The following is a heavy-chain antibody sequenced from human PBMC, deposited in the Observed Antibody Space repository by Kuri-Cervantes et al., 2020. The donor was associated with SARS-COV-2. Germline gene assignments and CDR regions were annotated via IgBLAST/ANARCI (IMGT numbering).Heavy chain of an antibody. CDR1: GFTFSSYG. V-gene: IGHV3-74*01. CDR2: INPDGSYT. CDR3: VRDGDHWNFDY. Sequence: ETLSLTCAASGFTFSSYGMHWVRQAPGKGLVWVSRINPDGSYTNNADSVKGRFTLSRDNAKNMLFLQMNSLRAEDTAVYYCVRDGDHWNFDYWGQGTLVTVSS. D-gene: IGHD1-1*01. J-gene: IGHJ4*02.